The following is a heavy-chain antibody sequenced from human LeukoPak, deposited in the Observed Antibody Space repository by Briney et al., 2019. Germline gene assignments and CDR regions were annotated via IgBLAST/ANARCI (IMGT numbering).Heavy chain of an antibody. V-gene: IGHV3-21*01. CDR2: ISSSSSYI. CDR1: GFTFSSYS. CDR3: ARAQITVRSSAFDI. Sequence: GGSLRLSCAASGFTFSSYSMNWVRQAPRKGLEWASSISSSSSYIYYADSVKGRFTNSRDNAKNSLYLQMNSLRAEDTAVYYCARAQITVRSSAFDIWGQGTMVTVSS. D-gene: IGHD3-16*01. J-gene: IGHJ3*02.